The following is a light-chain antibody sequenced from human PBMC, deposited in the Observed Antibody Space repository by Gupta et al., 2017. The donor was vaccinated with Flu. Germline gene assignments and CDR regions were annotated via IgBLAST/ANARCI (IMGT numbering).Light chain of an antibody. CDR3: QQSYRTPKT. V-gene: IGKV1-39*01. J-gene: IGKJ2*01. CDR1: QSISSL. CDR2: AAS. Sequence: DIQMTQSPSSLSASVGDRVTITCRAGQSISSLLNWYQQKPGEAPKLLIYAASSLQSGVPSRFSGSGSGTDFTLTISSLQPEDFATYYCQQSYRTPKTFGQGTKLEIK.